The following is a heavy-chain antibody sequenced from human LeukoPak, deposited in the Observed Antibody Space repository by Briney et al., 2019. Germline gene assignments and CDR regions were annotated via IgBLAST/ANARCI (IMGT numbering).Heavy chain of an antibody. CDR1: GYTFTGYY. J-gene: IGHJ4*02. CDR2: INPNSGGT. D-gene: IGHD3-10*01. CDR3: ARALQTNPHVLLWFGELFFDY. V-gene: IGHV1-2*02. Sequence: ASVKVSCKASGYTFTGYYMHWVRQAPGQGLEWMGWINPNSGGTNYAQKFQGRVTMTRDTSISTAYMELSRLRSDDTAVYYCARALQTNPHVLLWFGELFFDYWGQGTLVTVSS.